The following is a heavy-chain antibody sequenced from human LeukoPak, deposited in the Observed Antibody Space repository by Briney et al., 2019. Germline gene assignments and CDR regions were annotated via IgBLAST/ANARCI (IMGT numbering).Heavy chain of an antibody. V-gene: IGHV1-69*13. CDR1: GGTFSSYA. CDR3: ARAFLPGELTPSRDV. CDR2: IIPIFGTA. Sequence: ASVKVSCKASGGTFSSYAISWVRQAPGQGLEWMGGIIPIFGTANYAQKFQGRVTITADESTSTAYMELSSLRSEDTAVYYCARAFLPGELTPSRDVWGQGTTVTVSS. J-gene: IGHJ6*02. D-gene: IGHD3-10*01.